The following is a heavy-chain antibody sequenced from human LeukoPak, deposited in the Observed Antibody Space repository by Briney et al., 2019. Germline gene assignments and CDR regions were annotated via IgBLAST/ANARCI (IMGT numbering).Heavy chain of an antibody. Sequence: SETLSLTCTVSGGSISSSSYYWGWIRPPPGKGLEWVGRIYYSGSTYYNPSVKSRFTISVDTYKNQYSLKLSSITAADTAVYYCACYYDILTGYYHEYFDLWGRGTLVTVSS. J-gene: IGHJ2*01. V-gene: IGHV4-39*01. CDR1: GGSISSSSYY. CDR3: ACYYDILTGYYHEYFDL. D-gene: IGHD3-9*01. CDR2: IYYSGST.